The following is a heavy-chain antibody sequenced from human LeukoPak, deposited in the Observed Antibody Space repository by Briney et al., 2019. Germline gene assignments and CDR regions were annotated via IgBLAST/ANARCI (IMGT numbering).Heavy chain of an antibody. J-gene: IGHJ4*02. D-gene: IGHD4-23*01. V-gene: IGHV4-59*08. Sequence: SETLSLTCTVSGGSITGYYWSWIRQPPRKGLEWIGYINYNGNSKYNPSLKSRITMSVDTSRNQFSLKLSSVTAADTAVYFCARHLYPGYGSTNYDGAFFGYWGQGTPVTVSS. CDR2: INYNGNS. CDR1: GGSITGYY. CDR3: ARHLYPGYGSTNYDGAFFGY.